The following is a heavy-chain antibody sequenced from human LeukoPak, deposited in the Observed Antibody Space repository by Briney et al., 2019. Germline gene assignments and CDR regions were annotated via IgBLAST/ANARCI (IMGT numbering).Heavy chain of an antibody. CDR3: ARDRGGGSSPIDY. J-gene: IGHJ4*02. D-gene: IGHD6-6*01. CDR2: IYRSGRT. V-gene: IGHV4-38-2*02. CDR1: GYSISSDYY. Sequence: KPSETLSLTCAVSGYSISSDYYWGWIRQPPGRGLEWIASIYRSGRTHYNPSLKSRVTISLDTSKNQFSLKVNSVTAADTAVYFCARDRGGGSSPIDYWGQGTLVTVSS.